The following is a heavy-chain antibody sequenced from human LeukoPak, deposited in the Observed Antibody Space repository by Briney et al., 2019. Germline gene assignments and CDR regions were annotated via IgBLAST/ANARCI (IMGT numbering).Heavy chain of an antibody. Sequence: ASVKVSCKASGYTFTSYAMHWVRQAPGQRLEWMGWINAGNGNTKYSQKFQGRVTITRDTSASTAYMELSSLRSEDTAVYYYARGLLYSSSSHPIDYWGQGTLVTVSS. CDR2: INAGNGNT. V-gene: IGHV1-3*01. CDR3: ARGLLYSSSSHPIDY. D-gene: IGHD6-6*01. CDR1: GYTFTSYA. J-gene: IGHJ4*02.